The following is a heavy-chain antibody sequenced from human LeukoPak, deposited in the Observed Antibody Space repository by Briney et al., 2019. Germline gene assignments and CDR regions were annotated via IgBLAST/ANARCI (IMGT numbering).Heavy chain of an antibody. CDR3: AKVIYYGPSTKYYFDY. CDR2: ISGSGGST. CDR1: GFTISSYA. D-gene: IGHD1-26*01. V-gene: IGHV3-23*01. J-gene: IGHJ4*02. Sequence: GGSLRLSCAASGFTISSYAMSWVRQAPGKGLEWVSAISGSGGSTYYADSVKGRFTISRDNSKNTLYLQMNSLRAEDTAVYYCAKVIYYGPSTKYYFDYWGQGTLVTVSS.